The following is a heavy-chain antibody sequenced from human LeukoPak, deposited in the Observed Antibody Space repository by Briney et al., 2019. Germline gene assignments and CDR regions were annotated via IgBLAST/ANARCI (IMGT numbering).Heavy chain of an antibody. CDR1: GYSISSGYY. J-gene: IGHJ4*02. CDR2: IYHSGST. D-gene: IGHD2-2*01. Sequence: SETLSLTCAVSGYSISSGYYWGWIRPPPGKGLEWIGSIYHSGSTYYNPSLKSRVTISVDTSKNQFSLKLSSVTAADTAVYYCAGSSTSYDYWGQGTLVTVSS. CDR3: AGSSTSYDY. V-gene: IGHV4-38-2*01.